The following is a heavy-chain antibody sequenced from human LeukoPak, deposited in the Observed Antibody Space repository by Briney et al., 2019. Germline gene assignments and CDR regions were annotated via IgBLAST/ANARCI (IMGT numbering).Heavy chain of an antibody. J-gene: IGHJ4*02. D-gene: IGHD1-20*01. V-gene: IGHV3-48*04. CDR1: GFTFSSYS. CDR2: ISSSSSTI. CDR3: ARCITGSGY. Sequence: GGSLRLSCAASGFTFSSYSMNWVRQAPGKGLEWVSYISSSSSTIYYADSVKGRFTISRDNAKNSLYLQMNSLRAEDTAVYYCARCITGSGYWGQGTLVTVSS.